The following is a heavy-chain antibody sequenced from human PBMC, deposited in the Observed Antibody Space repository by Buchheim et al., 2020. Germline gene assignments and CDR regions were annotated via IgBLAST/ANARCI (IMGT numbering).Heavy chain of an antibody. D-gene: IGHD2-21*01. CDR2: FNYDGRT. J-gene: IGHJ6*02. V-gene: IGHV4-34*01. CDR1: DGSFSSFY. CDR3: ARGTGQIVYFYGMDV. Sequence: QVLLQQGGARLLKPSETLSLTCDVSDGSFSSFYWTWIRQPPGKGLEWIGEFNYDGRTNYSPSLKSRVLISVDRSRNQFSLNLRSVTAADTGVYYCARGTGQIVYFYGMDVWGQGTT.